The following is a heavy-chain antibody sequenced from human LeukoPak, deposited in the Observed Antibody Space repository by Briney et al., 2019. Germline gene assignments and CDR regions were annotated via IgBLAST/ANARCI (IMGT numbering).Heavy chain of an antibody. CDR3: AGLVVGTATIDY. CDR2: IYYGGST. CDR1: GDSISGSSYY. J-gene: IGHJ4*02. V-gene: IGHV4-39*01. D-gene: IGHD2-21*02. Sequence: SETLSLTCTVSGDSISGSSYYWGWIRQPPGKGLEWIGNIYYGGSTYYNPSLKSRVSISVDTSNNQFSLKVSSVTAADTAVYHCAGLVVGTATIDYWGQGTLVTVSS.